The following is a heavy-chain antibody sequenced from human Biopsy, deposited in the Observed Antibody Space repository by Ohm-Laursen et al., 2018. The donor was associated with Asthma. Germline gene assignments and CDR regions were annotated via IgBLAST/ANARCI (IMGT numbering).Heavy chain of an antibody. CDR1: RFTYE. V-gene: IGHV3-30-3*01. D-gene: IGHD7-27*01. CDR2: ISYDGSSI. Sequence: SLRLSCAASRFTYEMHWVRQAPGKGLEWVAVISYDGSSIYYADSVKGRFTISRDNSKNTLSLHMNSLRAEDTAVYLCARFVQAGEGVFWGQGTRVTVSP. J-gene: IGHJ4*02. CDR3: ARFVQAGEGVF.